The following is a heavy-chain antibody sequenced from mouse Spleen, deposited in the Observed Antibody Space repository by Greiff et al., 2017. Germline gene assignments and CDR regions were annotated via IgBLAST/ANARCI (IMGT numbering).Heavy chain of an antibody. CDR3: ARKGSTMITTFAY. V-gene: IGHV1-7*01. CDR1: GYTFTSYW. CDR2: INPSTGYT. D-gene: IGHD2-4*01. Sequence: VQGVESGAELAKPGASVKMSCKASGYTFTSYWMHWVKQRPGQGLEWIGYINPSTGYTEYNQKFKDKATLTADKSSSTAYMQLSSLTSEDSAVYYCARKGSTMITTFAYWGQGTLVTVSA. J-gene: IGHJ3*01.